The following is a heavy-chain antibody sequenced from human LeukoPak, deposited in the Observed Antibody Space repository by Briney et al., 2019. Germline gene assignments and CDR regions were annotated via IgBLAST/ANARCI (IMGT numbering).Heavy chain of an antibody. V-gene: IGHV3-23*01. Sequence: GGSLRLSCAASGFTFSNYAMSWVRQAPWKGLEWVSGVSSSGGSTYYADSVRGRFTISRDNSKNTLYLQMSSLRAEDTAVYYCAKGAGWPQSFHFDYWGQGTLVTVSS. CDR2: VSSSGGST. J-gene: IGHJ4*02. CDR1: GFTFSNYA. D-gene: IGHD5-24*01. CDR3: AKGAGWPQSFHFDY.